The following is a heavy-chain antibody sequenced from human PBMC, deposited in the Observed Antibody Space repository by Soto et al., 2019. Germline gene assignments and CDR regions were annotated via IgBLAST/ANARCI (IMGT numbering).Heavy chain of an antibody. D-gene: IGHD6-13*01. Sequence: GASVKVSCKASGYTFTSNYMHWVRQAPGQGLEWMGIINPSGGSTSYAQKFQGRVTMTRDTSTSTVYMELSSLRSEDTAVYYCARDRIAAAGMIRYGMDVWGQGTTVTVSS. J-gene: IGHJ6*02. CDR2: INPSGGST. CDR3: ARDRIAAAGMIRYGMDV. V-gene: IGHV1-46*01. CDR1: GYTFTSNY.